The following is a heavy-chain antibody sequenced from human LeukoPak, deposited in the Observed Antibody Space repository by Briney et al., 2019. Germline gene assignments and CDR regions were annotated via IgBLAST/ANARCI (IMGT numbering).Heavy chain of an antibody. D-gene: IGHD3-22*01. V-gene: IGHV4-59*01. CDR2: IYYSGST. CDR1: GGSFSGYY. CDR3: ARELYDSSGYYTLPGDY. Sequence: SETLSLTCAVYGGSFSGYYWSWIRQPPGKGLEWIGYIYYSGSTNYNPSLKSRVTISVDTSKNQFSLKLSSVTAADTAVYYCARELYDSSGYYTLPGDYWGQGTLVTVSS. J-gene: IGHJ4*02.